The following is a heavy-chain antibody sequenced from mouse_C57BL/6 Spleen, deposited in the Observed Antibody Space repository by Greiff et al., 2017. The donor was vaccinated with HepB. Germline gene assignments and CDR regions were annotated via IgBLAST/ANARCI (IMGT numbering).Heavy chain of an antibody. V-gene: IGHV1-50*01. J-gene: IGHJ3*01. D-gene: IGHD3-3*01. CDR3: TRRSGTGAWFAY. CDR2: IDPSDSNT. Sequence: QVQLQQSGAELVKPGASVKLSCKASGYTFTSYCMQWVKQRPGQGLEWIGEIDPSDSNTNYNHKFKGKATLTVDTSSSTAYMQLSSLTAEDSAVYYSTRRSGTGAWFAYWGQGTLVTVSA. CDR1: GYTFTSYC.